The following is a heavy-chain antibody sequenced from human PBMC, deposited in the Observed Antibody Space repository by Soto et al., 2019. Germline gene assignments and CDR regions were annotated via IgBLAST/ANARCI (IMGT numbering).Heavy chain of an antibody. Sequence: QLHLVQSGAVVKKPGASVTVSCSASGYPVTAYYMHWVRQAPGRGLEWMGGINPATGAAKYTQTFQGRVTMTREPAASTVSMELGGPTSEDTAVFYCARGGVVGVAGSAAFDMWGQGTVVTVSS. D-gene: IGHD3-3*01. V-gene: IGHV1-2*02. CDR3: ARGGVVGVAGSAAFDM. CDR1: GYPVTAYY. J-gene: IGHJ3*02. CDR2: INPATGAA.